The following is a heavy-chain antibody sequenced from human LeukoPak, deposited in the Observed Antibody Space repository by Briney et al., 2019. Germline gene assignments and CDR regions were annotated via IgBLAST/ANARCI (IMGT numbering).Heavy chain of an antibody. J-gene: IGHJ3*02. Sequence: PSETLSLTCTVSGGSVSSDYWSWIRQPPGKGLEWIGYMHSNGNSAYNPSLSSRVTVSLDTSKNQFSLRLESVTAADTALYYCARHVLLWLGEHNYAFDIWSRGTMAVSS. V-gene: IGHV4-59*08. CDR1: GGSVSSDY. D-gene: IGHD3-10*01. CDR2: MHSNGNS. CDR3: ARHVLLWLGEHNYAFDI.